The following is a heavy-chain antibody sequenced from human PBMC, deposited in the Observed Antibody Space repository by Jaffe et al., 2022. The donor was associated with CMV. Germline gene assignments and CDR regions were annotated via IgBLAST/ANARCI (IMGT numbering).Heavy chain of an antibody. CDR1: GYTFTSYY. CDR3: ARDPNYYDSSGHDGALYYFDY. J-gene: IGHJ4*02. Sequence: QVQLVQSGAEVKKPGASVKVSCKASGYTFTSYYMHWVRQAPGQGLEWMGIINPSGGSTSYAQKFQGRVTMTRDTSTSTVYMELSSLRSEDTAVYYCARDPNYYDSSGHDGALYYFDYWGQGTLVTVSS. V-gene: IGHV1-46*01. CDR2: INPSGGST. D-gene: IGHD3-22*01.